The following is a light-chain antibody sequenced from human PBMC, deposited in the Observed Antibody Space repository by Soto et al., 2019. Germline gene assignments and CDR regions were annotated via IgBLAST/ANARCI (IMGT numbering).Light chain of an antibody. J-gene: IGKJ2*01. CDR2: AAS. CDR1: QSIRYY. Sequence: DIQMTRSPSSLYASVGDRVTITCRASQSIRYYLNWYQQKPGKAPKLLIYAASSLQSGVPSRFSGSGSGTDFTLTISSLQPEDFATYYCQQSYSTPQNTFGQGTKLEIK. CDR3: QQSYSTPQNT. V-gene: IGKV1-39*01.